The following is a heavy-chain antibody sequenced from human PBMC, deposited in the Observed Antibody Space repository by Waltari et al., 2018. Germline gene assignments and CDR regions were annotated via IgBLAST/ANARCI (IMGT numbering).Heavy chain of an antibody. CDR3: ARDQRFLESLYPYYYALDA. CDR1: NFYISDGYY. D-gene: IGHD3-3*01. CDR2: IYHSGTT. V-gene: IGHV4-38-2*02. J-gene: IGHJ6*02. Sequence: QVQLQESGPGLVKPSETLSLTCAVPNFYISDGYYLGWIRQSPGTGLVWIGSIYHSGTTHYNPSLESRVTISVDRSRNQFSLKVTSVSAADTAVYFCARDQRFLESLYPYYYALDAWGRGITVTVSS.